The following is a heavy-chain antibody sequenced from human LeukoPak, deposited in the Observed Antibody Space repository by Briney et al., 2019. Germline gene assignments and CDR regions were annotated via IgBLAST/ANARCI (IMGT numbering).Heavy chain of an antibody. CDR1: GFTFDDYA. CDR3: ATGEPPKEYYLDY. Sequence: PGRSLRLSCVASGFTFDDYAMHWVRQAPGKGLEWVSGISWNSGSIGYADSVKGRFTISRDNAKNSLYLQMNSLRAEDTALYYCATGEPPKEYYLDYWGQGTLVTVSS. CDR2: ISWNSGSI. J-gene: IGHJ4*02. V-gene: IGHV3-9*01.